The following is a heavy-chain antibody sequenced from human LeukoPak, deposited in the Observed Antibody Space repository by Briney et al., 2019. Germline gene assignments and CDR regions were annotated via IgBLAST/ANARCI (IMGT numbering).Heavy chain of an antibody. CDR3: ARGSAGYYYYMDV. Sequence: GASVKVCCKASGGTFSSYAISWVRQAPGQGLEWMGGIIPIFGTANYAQKSQGRVTITTDESTSTAYMELSSLRSEDTAVYYCARGSAGYYYYMDVWGKGTTVTVSS. D-gene: IGHD6-19*01. J-gene: IGHJ6*03. CDR2: IIPIFGTA. CDR1: GGTFSSYA. V-gene: IGHV1-69*05.